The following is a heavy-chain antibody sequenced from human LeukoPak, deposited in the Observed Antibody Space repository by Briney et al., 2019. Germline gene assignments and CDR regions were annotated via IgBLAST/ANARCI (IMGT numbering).Heavy chain of an antibody. CDR3: AREPLPAGHFDY. Sequence: PGGSLRLSCAASGFTFSSYGMHWVRQAPGKGLERVAVIWYDGSNKYYADSVKGRFTISRDNSKNTLYLQMNSLRAEDTAVYYCAREPLPAGHFDYWGQGTLVTVSS. CDR1: GFTFSSYG. CDR2: IWYDGSNK. V-gene: IGHV3-33*01. D-gene: IGHD2-2*01. J-gene: IGHJ4*02.